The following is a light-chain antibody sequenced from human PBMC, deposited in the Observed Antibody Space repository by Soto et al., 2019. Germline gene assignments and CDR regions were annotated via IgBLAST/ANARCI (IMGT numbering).Light chain of an antibody. V-gene: IGKV3D-15*01. J-gene: IGKJ1*01. Sequence: IVLTQSPGILSLSPGERATLSCRASQSVSSSYLAWYQQKPGQAPRLLIYHASTRATGVPARFSGSGSGTEFTLTISSLQSEDFAVYYCQQYNQWPPWTFGQGTKVDIK. CDR3: QQYNQWPPWT. CDR2: HAS. CDR1: QSVSSSY.